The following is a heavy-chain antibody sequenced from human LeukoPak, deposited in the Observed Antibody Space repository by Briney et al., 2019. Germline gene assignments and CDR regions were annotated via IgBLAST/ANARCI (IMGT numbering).Heavy chain of an antibody. CDR3: ARDCGGDSGYYYYSMDV. J-gene: IGHJ6*02. CDR2: INPNSGDT. D-gene: IGHD2-21*02. V-gene: IGHV1-2*02. Sequence: ASVKVSCKASGYTFTGYYMHWVRQAPGQGLEWMGWINPNSGDTKYAQNFEGRVTMTRDTSIKTAYMELSSLRSDDAAVYYCARDCGGDSGYYYYSMDVWGQGTTVTVSS. CDR1: GYTFTGYY.